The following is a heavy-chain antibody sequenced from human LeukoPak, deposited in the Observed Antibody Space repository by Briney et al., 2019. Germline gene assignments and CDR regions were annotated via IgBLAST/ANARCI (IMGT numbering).Heavy chain of an antibody. V-gene: IGHV3-30*02. J-gene: IGHJ4*02. CDR3: AKDGVGATIFDY. D-gene: IGHD1-26*01. CDR1: GFTFSSYG. CDR2: IRGDGSNK. Sequence: GGSLTLSWAPSGFTFSSYGMHLVRQAPRKGLEGVAFIRGDGSNKYYADSVKGRFTISRDNSKNTLYLQMNSLRAEDTAVYYCAKDGVGATIFDYWGQGTLVTVSS.